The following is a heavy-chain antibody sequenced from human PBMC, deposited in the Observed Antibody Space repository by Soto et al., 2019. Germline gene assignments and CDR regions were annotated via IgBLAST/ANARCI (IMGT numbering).Heavy chain of an antibody. V-gene: IGHV1-3*01. Sequence: QVQLVQSGAEVKKPGASVKVSCKASGYTFTSYAMHWVRHAPGQRLEWMGGINAGNGNTKYSLKFQGRVTITRDSPAGTAYTELSSLRSEATAVYYCARGGSPYWYFDLWGRGTLVTVSS. CDR3: ARGGSPYWYFDL. CDR1: GYTFTSYA. D-gene: IGHD1-26*01. J-gene: IGHJ2*01. CDR2: INAGNGNT.